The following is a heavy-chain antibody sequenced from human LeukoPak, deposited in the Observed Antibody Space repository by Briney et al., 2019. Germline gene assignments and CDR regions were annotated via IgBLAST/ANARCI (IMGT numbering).Heavy chain of an antibody. Sequence: PGGSLRLSSTASGFPFSSYAMSWVRQAPGKGLQRVSAISGSGGSTYYADSVKGRFTISRDNSKNTLYLQMNSLGAEDTAVYYCAKDIAVADNYYYYGMDVWGKGTTVTVSS. V-gene: IGHV3-23*01. D-gene: IGHD6-19*01. CDR2: ISGSGGST. CDR3: AKDIAVADNYYYYGMDV. CDR1: GFPFSSYA. J-gene: IGHJ6*04.